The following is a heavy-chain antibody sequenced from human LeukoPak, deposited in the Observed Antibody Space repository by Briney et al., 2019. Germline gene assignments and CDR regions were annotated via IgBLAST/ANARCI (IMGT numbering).Heavy chain of an antibody. CDR3: ARDKGSGSYYPFDY. V-gene: IGHV3-11*04. J-gene: IGHJ4*02. CDR1: GFAFSDYY. D-gene: IGHD3-10*01. CDR2: ISNSGSTV. Sequence: GGSLRLSCAASGFAFSDYYMTWIRQAPGKGLEWISYISNSGSTVYYADSVKGRFTISRDNAKNSLFLQLNSLRAEDTAVYYCARDKGSGSYYPFDYWGQGTLVTVSS.